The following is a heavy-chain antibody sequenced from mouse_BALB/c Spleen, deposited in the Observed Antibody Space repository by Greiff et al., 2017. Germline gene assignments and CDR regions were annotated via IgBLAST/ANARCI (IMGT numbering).Heavy chain of an antibody. CDR3: ARRGRGYAMDY. V-gene: IGHV1S127*01. CDR1: GYTFTSYW. J-gene: IGHJ4*01. CDR2: IDPSNSET. Sequence: QVQLQQSGPELVRPGASVKMSCKASGYTFTSYWMHWVKQRPGQGLEWIGIIDPSNSETRLNKKFTDKATLTVDKSSTTAYMQLSSLTSEDSAVYYGARRGRGYAMDYWGQGTSVTVSS.